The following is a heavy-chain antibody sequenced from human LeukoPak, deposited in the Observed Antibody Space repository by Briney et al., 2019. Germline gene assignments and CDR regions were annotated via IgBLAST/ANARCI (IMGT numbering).Heavy chain of an antibody. Sequence: GGSLRLSCAASGFTFSDHYMDWVRQAPGKGLEWVGRSRNKANDYTTEFAASVKGRFTISRDDSENSLYLQMNSLKTEDTAVYYCGTVKKDSGGSLDVWGQGTTVTVSS. CDR3: GTVKKDSGGSLDV. CDR2: SRNKANDYTT. D-gene: IGHD6-25*01. J-gene: IGHJ6*02. CDR1: GFTFSDHY. V-gene: IGHV3-72*01.